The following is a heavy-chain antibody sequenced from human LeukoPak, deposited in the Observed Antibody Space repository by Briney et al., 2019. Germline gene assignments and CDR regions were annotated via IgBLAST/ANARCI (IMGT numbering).Heavy chain of an antibody. V-gene: IGHV3-49*03. D-gene: IGHD3-22*01. Sequence: GSLRLSCTASGFTFGDYAMGWFRQAPGKGLEWVGFIRSKAYGGTTEYAASVKGRFTISRDDSKSIAYLQMNSLKTEDTAVYYCTRDQEYYDSSGYFDYWGQGTLVTVSS. J-gene: IGHJ4*02. CDR1: GFTFGDYA. CDR3: TRDQEYYDSSGYFDY. CDR2: IRSKAYGGTT.